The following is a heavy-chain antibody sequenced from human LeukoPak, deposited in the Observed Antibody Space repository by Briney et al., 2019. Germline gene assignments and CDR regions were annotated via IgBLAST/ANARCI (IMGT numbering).Heavy chain of an antibody. CDR2: ISYDGSNK. D-gene: IGHD6-6*01. Sequence: GGSLRLSCAASGFTFSSYAMHWVRQAPGKALEWVAVISYDGSNKYYADSVKGRFTISRDNSKNTLYLQMNSLRAEDTAVYYCARGSARPVPFDYWGQGTLVTVSS. V-gene: IGHV3-30-3*01. J-gene: IGHJ4*02. CDR3: ARGSARPVPFDY. CDR1: GFTFSSYA.